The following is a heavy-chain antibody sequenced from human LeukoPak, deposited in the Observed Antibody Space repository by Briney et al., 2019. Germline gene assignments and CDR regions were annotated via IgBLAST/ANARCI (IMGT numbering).Heavy chain of an antibody. CDR3: AKDIGGSSGPYYYYYGMDV. V-gene: IGHV3-9*01. CDR1: GFTFDDYA. CDR2: ISWNSGSI. D-gene: IGHD3-22*01. J-gene: IGHJ6*02. Sequence: GGSLRLSCAASGFTFDDYAMHWVRHAPGKGLEWVSGISWNSGSIGYADSVKGRFTISRDNAKNSLYLQMNSLRAEDTALYYCAKDIGGSSGPYYYYYGMDVWGQGTTVTVSS.